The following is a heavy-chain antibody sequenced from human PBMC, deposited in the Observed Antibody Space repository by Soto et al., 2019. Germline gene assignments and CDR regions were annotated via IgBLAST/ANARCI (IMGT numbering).Heavy chain of an antibody. CDR1: GFTFSTYA. CDR3: AKDRAYGAASHYLDY. V-gene: IGHV3-30*18. Sequence: PGGSLRLSCAASGFTFSTYAMHWVRQAPGKRLEWVAVLSNDGRDQHSADSVKGRFALSRDNSKNTLYLQMNGLRAEDTAIYYCAKDRAYGAASHYLDYWGQGTLVTVSS. D-gene: IGHD4-17*01. CDR2: LSNDGRDQ. J-gene: IGHJ4*02.